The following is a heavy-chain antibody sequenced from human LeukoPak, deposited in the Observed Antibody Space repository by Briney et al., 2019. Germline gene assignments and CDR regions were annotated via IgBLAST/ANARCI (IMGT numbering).Heavy chain of an antibody. CDR2: IYYSGST. D-gene: IGHD2-2*02. CDR1: GGSISSYY. V-gene: IGHV4-59*01. Sequence: SETLSLTCTVSGGSISSYYWSWIRQPPGKGLEWIGYIYYSGSTNYNPSLKSRVTISVDTSKNQFSLKLSSVTAADTAVYYCARDGGYQLLYPWFDPWGQGTLVTVSS. CDR3: ARDGGYQLLYPWFDP. J-gene: IGHJ5*02.